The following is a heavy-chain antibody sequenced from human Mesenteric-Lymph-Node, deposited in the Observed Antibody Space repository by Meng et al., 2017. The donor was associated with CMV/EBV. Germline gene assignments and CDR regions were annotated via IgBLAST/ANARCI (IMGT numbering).Heavy chain of an antibody. D-gene: IGHD5-24*01. J-gene: IGHJ4*02. Sequence: GGSLRLSCAVSGFTFSSYSMNWVRQAPGKGLEWVSVIYSGGSAFHADSVKGRFAISRDNSNNTLYLQMNSLRAEDTAVYYCVATLTYWGQGTLVTVSS. CDR2: IYSGGSA. V-gene: IGHV3-53*01. CDR3: VATLTY. CDR1: GFTFSSYS.